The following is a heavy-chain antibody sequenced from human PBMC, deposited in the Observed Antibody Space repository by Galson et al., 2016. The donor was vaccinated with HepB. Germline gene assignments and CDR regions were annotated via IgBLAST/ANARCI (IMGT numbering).Heavy chain of an antibody. V-gene: IGHV3-7*03. Sequence: SLRLSCAASGFTFNSHWMSWVRQAPEKGLEWVANINQDGSEKHYVGSVQGRFTISRDNAGNSLYLHMNSLRAEDTAVYYCARDRRYNSSWGHYYDPESFDSWGQGTLVTVSS. J-gene: IGHJ4*02. D-gene: IGHD3-22*01. CDR2: INQDGSEK. CDR3: ARDRRYNSSWGHYYDPESFDS. CDR1: GFTFNSHW.